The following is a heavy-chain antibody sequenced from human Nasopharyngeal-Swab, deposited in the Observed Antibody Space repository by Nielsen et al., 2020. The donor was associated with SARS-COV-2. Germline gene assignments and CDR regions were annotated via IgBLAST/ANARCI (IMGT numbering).Heavy chain of an antibody. J-gene: IGHJ4*02. CDR3: TTDFYFDY. CDR1: GFIFSASA. V-gene: IGHV3-73*01. Sequence: GESLKISCAASGFIFSASAIHWVRQASGKGLEWFGRIGDKDHNYATTYGASVQGRFTISRDDSKSTAFLQMDSLKTEDTALYYCTTDFYFDYWGQGTLVTVSS. CDR2: IGDKDHNYAT.